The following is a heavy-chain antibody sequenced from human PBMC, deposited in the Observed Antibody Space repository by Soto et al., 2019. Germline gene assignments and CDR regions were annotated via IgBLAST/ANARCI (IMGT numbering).Heavy chain of an antibody. J-gene: IGHJ6*01. D-gene: IGHD3-22*01. CDR1: GVSISSYY. V-gene: IGHV4-4*07. CDR3: ARDDYDRNGTRYYCMDV. Sequence: SETLSLPCTVSGVSISSYYWSWIRQPAGKGLEWIRRIYTSGSTNYNPSLKSRVTMSVDTSKNQFSLKLSSVTAADTAVYYCARDDYDRNGTRYYCMDVWGQGTTVAVSP. CDR2: IYTSGST.